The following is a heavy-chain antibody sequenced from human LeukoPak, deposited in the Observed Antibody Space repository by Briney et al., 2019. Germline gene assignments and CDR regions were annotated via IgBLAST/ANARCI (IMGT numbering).Heavy chain of an antibody. J-gene: IGHJ4*02. D-gene: IGHD4-23*01. CDR1: GFTFSNFG. Sequence: GRSLRLSCAASGFTFSNFGLHWVRQAPGKGLEWVAVISFDGTTQYYANSVKGRFTISRDNSKNTLYLQMNSLRADDTAVYYCAKGVDYGGNPDYWGQGTLVTVSS. CDR3: AKGVDYGGNPDY. V-gene: IGHV3-30*18. CDR2: ISFDGTTQ.